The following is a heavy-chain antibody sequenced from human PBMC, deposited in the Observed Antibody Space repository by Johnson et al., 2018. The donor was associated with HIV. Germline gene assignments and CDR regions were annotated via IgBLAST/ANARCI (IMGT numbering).Heavy chain of an antibody. Sequence: QVQLVESGGGLVQPGGSLRLSCAASGFTFSSYDMHWVRQATGKGLEWLAVISYDGSNKYYADSVKGRFTISRDNSKNSLYLQMNSLRAGDTAVYYCARGNKGYSSGWDAFDIWGQGTMVTVSS. D-gene: IGHD6-19*01. CDR2: ISYDGSNK. V-gene: IGHV3-30*14. J-gene: IGHJ3*02. CDR1: GFTFSSYD. CDR3: ARGNKGYSSGWDAFDI.